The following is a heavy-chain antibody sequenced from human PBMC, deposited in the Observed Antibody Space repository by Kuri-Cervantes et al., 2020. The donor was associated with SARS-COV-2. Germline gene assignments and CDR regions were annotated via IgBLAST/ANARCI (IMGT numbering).Heavy chain of an antibody. CDR2: IGIAGHT. CDR1: EFTFSNYD. CDR3: AKDRAEGYFDY. J-gene: IGHJ4*02. Sequence: GGSLRLSCAAAEFTFSNYDMHWVRQPAGKGLERVSGIGIAGHTFYSGSVKGRFTISRDNSKNSLYLQMNSLRTEDTALYYCAKDRAEGYFDYWGQGTLVTVSS. V-gene: IGHV3-13*04.